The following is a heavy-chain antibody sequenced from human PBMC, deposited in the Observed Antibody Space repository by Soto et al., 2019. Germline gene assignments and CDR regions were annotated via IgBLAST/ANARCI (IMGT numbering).Heavy chain of an antibody. V-gene: IGHV3-23*01. J-gene: IGHJ6*03. CDR3: AKDYANPIYTYYMDV. D-gene: IGHD4-17*01. CDR1: GFTFDDYA. Sequence: EVLLLESGGGLVQPGGSLRLSCAASGFTFDDYAMSWVRQAPGEGLEWVSSISGSGSSTHYADPVKGRFTISRDKSKHTLVLQLNSLRVEDTAMYYCAKDYANPIYTYYMDVWGKGTTVTVSS. CDR2: ISGSGSST.